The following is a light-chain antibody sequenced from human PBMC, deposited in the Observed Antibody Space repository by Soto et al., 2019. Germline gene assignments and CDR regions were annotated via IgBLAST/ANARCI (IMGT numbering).Light chain of an antibody. J-gene: IGKJ1*01. V-gene: IGKV1-5*01. CDR3: QQFTGYSGT. CDR1: QSITSC. Sequence: FYMSQSPSSMSASVRDRVTSTCRASQSITSCLAWYQQKPGKAPKVLIYAASSLESGVPSRFSGSESGTEFTLTISSLQPDDIATYYCQQFTGYSGTFGQGTKVDI. CDR2: AAS.